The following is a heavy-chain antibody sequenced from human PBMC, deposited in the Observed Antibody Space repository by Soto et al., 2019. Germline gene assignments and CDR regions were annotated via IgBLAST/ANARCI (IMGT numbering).Heavy chain of an antibody. CDR2: SIPFFDTA. J-gene: IGHJ4*02. CDR3: ASFRFSGSYYFDY. D-gene: IGHD1-26*01. CDR1: GGTFSSYA. V-gene: IGHV1-69*12. Sequence: QVQLVQSGAEVKKPGSSVKVSCKASGGTFSSYAITWVRQAPGQGLEWMGGSIPFFDTANYAQKFQGRLTFTADESTSTAYMELRSLRSEDMAVYYCASFRFSGSYYFDYWGQGTLVTVSS.